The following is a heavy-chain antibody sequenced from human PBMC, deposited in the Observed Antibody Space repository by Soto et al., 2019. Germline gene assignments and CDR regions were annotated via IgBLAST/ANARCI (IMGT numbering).Heavy chain of an antibody. V-gene: IGHV3-21*06. J-gene: IGHJ4*02. CDR1: GFTCSGFD. CDR3: ARRAVTTYHFFDY. D-gene: IGHD4-17*01. CDR2: IHRASTYI. Sequence: LRLSYATSGFTCSGFDIKCVRQAPGKGLEWVSSIHRASTYIYYADSVRGRFTISRDNAKSSLYLQMNSLTVEDTAVYYCARRAVTTYHFFDYWGQGALVTVSS.